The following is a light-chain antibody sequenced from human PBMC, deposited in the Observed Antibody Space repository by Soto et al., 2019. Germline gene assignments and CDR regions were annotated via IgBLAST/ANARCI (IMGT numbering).Light chain of an antibody. CDR2: GAS. CDR1: QSVRSN. CDR3: QEYNNWPPRVT. Sequence: EIVMTQSPATLSVSPGERATLSCRASQSVRSNLAWYQQKPGQAPRLLIHGASTRATGIPARISGSGSGTEFTLTISSLQSEDFAVYYCQEYNNWPPRVTFGPGTKVDLK. J-gene: IGKJ3*01. V-gene: IGKV3-15*01.